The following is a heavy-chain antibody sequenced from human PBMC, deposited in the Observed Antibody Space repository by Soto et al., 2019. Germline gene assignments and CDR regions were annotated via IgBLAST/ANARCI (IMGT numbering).Heavy chain of an antibody. J-gene: IGHJ4*02. V-gene: IGHV1-45*02. CDR1: GNTFTFRY. CDR2: ITPFNGDV. CDR3: ASGGAGSGTFTWELPDH. D-gene: IGHD1-26*01. Sequence: QMQLVLSGAEVKKPGSTVTVSCKALGNTFTFRYLHWVRQAPGQALEWMGWITPFNGDVHYAQKFQERVTITRDRSINTAYMRMSSLRSEDTAMYYCASGGAGSGTFTWELPDHWGQGTLVTVSS.